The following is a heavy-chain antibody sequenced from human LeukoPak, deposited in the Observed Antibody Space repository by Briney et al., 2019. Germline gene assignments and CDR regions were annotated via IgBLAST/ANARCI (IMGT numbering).Heavy chain of an antibody. CDR3: ALGYSYGFDI. Sequence: SETLSLTCAVYGGSFSGYYWSWIRQPPGKGLEWIGEINHSGSTNYNPSLKSRVTISVDTSKNQFSLKLSSVTAADTAVYYCALGYSYGFDIWGQGTMVTVSS. CDR2: INHSGST. D-gene: IGHD5-18*01. CDR1: GGSFSGYY. V-gene: IGHV4-34*01. J-gene: IGHJ3*02.